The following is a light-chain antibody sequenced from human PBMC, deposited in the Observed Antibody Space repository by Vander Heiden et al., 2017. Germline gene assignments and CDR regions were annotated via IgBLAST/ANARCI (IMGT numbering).Light chain of an antibody. Sequence: EIVLTQSPATLSLSPGERATLSCRATQSVSSYLAWYQQKPGQAPRLLIYDASNRATGILARFSGSRSGTDFTLTISSLEPEDFAVYYCQQRSNWPPWTFGQGTKVEIK. CDR3: QQRSNWPPWT. CDR2: DAS. CDR1: QSVSSY. J-gene: IGKJ1*01. V-gene: IGKV3-11*01.